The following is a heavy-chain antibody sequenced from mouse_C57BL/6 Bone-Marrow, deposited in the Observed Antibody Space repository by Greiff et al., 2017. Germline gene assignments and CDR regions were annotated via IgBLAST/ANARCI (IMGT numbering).Heavy chain of an antibody. J-gene: IGHJ2*01. CDR2: ISSGGSYT. CDR3: ARQGYDYLDY. Sequence: EVQLQQSGGDLVKPGGSLKLSCAASGFTFSSYGMSWVRQTPDKRLEWVATISSGGSYTYYPDSVKGRFTISRDHAKNALYLQMSSLKSEDTAMYYCARQGYDYLDYWGQGTTLTVSS. CDR1: GFTFSSYG. D-gene: IGHD2-3*01. V-gene: IGHV5-6*01.